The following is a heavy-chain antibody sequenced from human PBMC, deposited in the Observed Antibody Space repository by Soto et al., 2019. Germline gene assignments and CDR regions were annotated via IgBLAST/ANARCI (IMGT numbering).Heavy chain of an antibody. CDR1: GFTFSSYG. J-gene: IGHJ6*03. CDR3: AKDHSALYYYYMDV. V-gene: IGHV3-30*18. CDR2: ISYDGSNK. D-gene: IGHD6-6*01. Sequence: QVQLVESGRGVVQPGRSLRLSCAASGFTFSSYGMHWVRQAPGKGLEWVAVISYDGSNKYYADSVKGRFTISRDNSKNTLYLQMNSLRAEDTAVYYCAKDHSALYYYYMDVWGKGTTVTVSS.